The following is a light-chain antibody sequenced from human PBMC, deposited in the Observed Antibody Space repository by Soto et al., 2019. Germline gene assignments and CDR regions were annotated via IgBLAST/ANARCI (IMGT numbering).Light chain of an antibody. V-gene: IGKV3-11*01. Sequence: IVLTQSPATLSLSPGERATLSCRASQSVSRYLAWYQQKPGQAPRLLITEASSRATGIPARFSGSGSGTDFTLTISSLEPEDFAVYCCQQRSNWVTFGPGTKVDIK. CDR3: QQRSNWVT. CDR1: QSVSRY. CDR2: EAS. J-gene: IGKJ3*01.